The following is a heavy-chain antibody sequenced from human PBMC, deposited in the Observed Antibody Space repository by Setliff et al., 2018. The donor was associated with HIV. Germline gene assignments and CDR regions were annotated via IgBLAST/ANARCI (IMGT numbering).Heavy chain of an antibody. D-gene: IGHD3-10*01. CDR2: LYNSRGT. V-gene: IGHV4-28*01. J-gene: IGHJ2*01. Sequence: LSLTCAVSGYSIRRSYWWGWIRQPPGKGLEWIGYLYNSRGTYYNPSLKSRVTMSVDTSKNQFSLKVRSVTAVDTAVYYCARSALWFGKADWYVDLWGRGTLVTVSS. CDR1: GYSIRRSYW. CDR3: ARSALWFGKADWYVDL.